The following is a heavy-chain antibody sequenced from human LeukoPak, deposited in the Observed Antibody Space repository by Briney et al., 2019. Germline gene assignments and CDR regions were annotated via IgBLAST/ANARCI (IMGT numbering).Heavy chain of an antibody. J-gene: IGHJ4*02. CDR2: IYYRGNP. CDR3: ARGAEYYAIWRGYAGYSDY. V-gene: IGHV4-39*07. D-gene: IGHD3-3*01. Sequence: PSETLSLTCTVSGDSISSDTSYWGWVRRPPGTGLEWIGSIYYRGNPYYNPSLRSRVTISLDRSKKKFSLKLTSVTAADTAVYFCARGAEYYAIWRGYAGYSDYWGQGISVTVSS. CDR1: GDSISSDTSY.